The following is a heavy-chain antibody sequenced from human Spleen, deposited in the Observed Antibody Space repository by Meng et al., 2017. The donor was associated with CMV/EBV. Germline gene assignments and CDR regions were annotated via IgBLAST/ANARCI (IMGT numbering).Heavy chain of an antibody. CDR2: INTNTGNP. D-gene: IGHD3-22*01. V-gene: IGHV7-4-1*02. CDR1: GYTFTSYA. CDR3: ARDGDSSGYYLGADY. Sequence: SGYTFTSYAMNWVRQAPGQGLEWMGWINTNTGNPTYAQGLTGRFVFSLDTSVSTAYLQISSLKAEDTAVYYCARDGDSSGYYLGADYWGQGTLVTVSS. J-gene: IGHJ4*02.